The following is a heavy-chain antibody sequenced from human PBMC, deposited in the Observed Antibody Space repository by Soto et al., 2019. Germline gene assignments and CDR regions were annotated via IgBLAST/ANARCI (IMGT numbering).Heavy chain of an antibody. J-gene: IGHJ6*02. CDR2: IIPIFGTA. CDR1: GATFSRYA. V-gene: IGHV1-69*13. Sequence: GGSVKVSCEASGATFSRYAISWVRQAPLQGLEWMGGIIPIFGTANYAQKFQGRVTITADESTSTAYMELSSLRSEDTAVYYCASVRPFEYYYYGMDVWGQGTTVTGAS. CDR3: ASVRPFEYYYYGMDV. D-gene: IGHD3-9*01.